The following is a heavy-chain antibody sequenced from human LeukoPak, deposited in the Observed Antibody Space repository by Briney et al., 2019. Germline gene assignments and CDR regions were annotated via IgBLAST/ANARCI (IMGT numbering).Heavy chain of an antibody. CDR2: IWHDESKK. D-gene: IGHD3-10*01. CDR3: ARDGTLGASGSYYNLPY. CDR1: GFTFSSYG. J-gene: IGHJ4*02. V-gene: IGHV3-33*01. Sequence: PGGSLRLSCAASGFTFSSYGMHWVRQAPGKGREWVAVIWHDESKKYYADSVEGRFTISRDTSKNTLYLQMNSLRVEDTAVYYCARDGTLGASGSYYNLPYWGQGTLVTVSS.